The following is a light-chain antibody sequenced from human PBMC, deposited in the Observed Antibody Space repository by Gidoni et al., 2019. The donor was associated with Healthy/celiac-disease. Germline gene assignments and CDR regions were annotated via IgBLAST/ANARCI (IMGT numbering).Light chain of an antibody. Sequence: DIQMTQSPSSLSASVGDRVTITCRASQSISSYLNWYQQKPGKAPKLLIYAASSLQSGVPSRLSGSGSGTDFTLTISSLQPEDFATYYCKQSYSTPRGTFGGGTKVEIK. CDR3: KQSYSTPRGT. CDR2: AAS. V-gene: IGKV1-39*01. CDR1: QSISSY. J-gene: IGKJ4*01.